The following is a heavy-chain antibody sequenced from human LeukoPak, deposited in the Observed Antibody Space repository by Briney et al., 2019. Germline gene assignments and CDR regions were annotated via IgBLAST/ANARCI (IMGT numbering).Heavy chain of an antibody. J-gene: IGHJ4*02. Sequence: ASVKVSCKASGYTFTSYGISWVRQAPGQGLEWMGWISAYNSNTNYAQKLQGRVTMTTDTSTSTAYMELRSLRSDDTAVYYCARDRYYYDSSGYYDYWGQGTLVTVSS. CDR1: GYTFTSYG. CDR2: ISAYNSNT. V-gene: IGHV1-18*01. D-gene: IGHD3-22*01. CDR3: ARDRYYYDSSGYYDY.